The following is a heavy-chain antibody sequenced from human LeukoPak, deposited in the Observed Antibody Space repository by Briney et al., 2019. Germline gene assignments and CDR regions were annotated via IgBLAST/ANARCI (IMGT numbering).Heavy chain of an antibody. CDR2: ISAYHGNT. CDR3: ARDPTGYYDSSGSFDY. J-gene: IGHJ4*02. V-gene: IGHV1-18*01. D-gene: IGHD3-22*01. Sequence: ASVKVSCKASGYTFTSYGISWVRQAPGQGLEWMGWISAYHGNTNYAQKLQGRVTMTTDTSTSTAYMELRSLRSDDTAVYYCARDPTGYYDSSGSFDYWGQGTLVTVSS. CDR1: GYTFTSYG.